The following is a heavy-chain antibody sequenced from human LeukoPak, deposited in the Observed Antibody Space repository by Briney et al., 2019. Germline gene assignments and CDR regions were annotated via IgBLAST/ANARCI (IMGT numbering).Heavy chain of an antibody. J-gene: IGHJ6*03. CDR1: GYTFTSYG. CDR2: INPKNGGT. V-gene: IGHV1-2*02. Sequence: GASVKVSCKASGYTFTSYGISWVRQAPGQGLEWMGWINPKNGGTKYAQKFQGRFTMTRDTSLSTAYMELSGLIYDDTAVYYCARDPSHFYYTDIWGKGTTVTVSS. CDR3: ARDPSHFYYTDI.